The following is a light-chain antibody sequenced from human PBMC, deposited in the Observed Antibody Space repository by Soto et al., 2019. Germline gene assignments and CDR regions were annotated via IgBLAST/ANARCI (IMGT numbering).Light chain of an antibody. CDR1: SSDVGGYNY. CDR3: SSHAGSINVV. J-gene: IGLJ2*01. V-gene: IGLV2-8*01. Sequence: HSALTQPPSASGSPGQSVTISCTGTSSDVGGYNYVSWYQQHPGKAPRLMIYEVSKRPSGVPDRFSGSKSGNTASLTVSGLQAEDEADYYCSSHAGSINVVFGGGTKVTVL. CDR2: EVS.